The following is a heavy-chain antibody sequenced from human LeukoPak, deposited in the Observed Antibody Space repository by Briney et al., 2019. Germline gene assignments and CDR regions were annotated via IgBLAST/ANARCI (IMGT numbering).Heavy chain of an antibody. D-gene: IGHD5-24*01. CDR1: GFIFSSYW. Sequence: GGSLRLSCAASGFIFSSYWMSWVRQAPGKGLEWVANIKQDGSVKYYVDSVKGRFTISRDNAKNSLYLQMNSLRAEDTAVYYCAKGLDGYNNRRSTFDYWGQGTLVTVSS. CDR2: IKQDGSVK. V-gene: IGHV3-7*01. J-gene: IGHJ4*02. CDR3: AKGLDGYNNRRSTFDY.